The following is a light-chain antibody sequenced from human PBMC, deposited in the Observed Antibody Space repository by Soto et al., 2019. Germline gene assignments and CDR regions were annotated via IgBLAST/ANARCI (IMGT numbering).Light chain of an antibody. CDR1: QTLRTY. CDR3: QQSYSSPIT. Sequence: DIQMTQSPSSLSASVGDRVTITCRASQTLRTYLNWYQQKPGEAPKLLISAASSLRSGVPSRFRGSGSGTDFTLTISSLQPEDSARYYCQQSYSSPITFGQGTRLEIK. V-gene: IGKV1-39*01. CDR2: AAS. J-gene: IGKJ5*01.